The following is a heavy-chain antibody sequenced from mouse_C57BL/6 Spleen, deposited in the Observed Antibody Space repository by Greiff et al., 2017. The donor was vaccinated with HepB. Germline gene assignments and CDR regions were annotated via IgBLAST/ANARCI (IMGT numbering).Heavy chain of an antibody. CDR1: GFTFSNYW. Sequence: EVKVEESGGGLVQPGGSMKLSCVASGFTFSNYWMNWVRQSPEKGLEWVAQIRLKSDNYATHYAESVKGRFTISRDDSKSSVYLQMNNLRAEDTGIYYCTGHYGSSPFDYWGQGTTLTVSS. J-gene: IGHJ2*01. CDR2: IRLKSDNYAT. D-gene: IGHD1-1*01. V-gene: IGHV6-3*01. CDR3: TGHYGSSPFDY.